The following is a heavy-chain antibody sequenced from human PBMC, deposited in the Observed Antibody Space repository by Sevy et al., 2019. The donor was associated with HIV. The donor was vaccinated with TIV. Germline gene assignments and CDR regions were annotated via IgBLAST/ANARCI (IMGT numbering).Heavy chain of an antibody. CDR2: INPNSGGT. D-gene: IGHD3-3*02. CDR3: ARSISAGNPDAFDI. J-gene: IGHJ3*02. Sequence: ASVKVSCNASGYTFTGYYMHCVRQAPGQGLEWMGWINPNSGGTNDAQKFQGRVTMTRDTSISTAYMELSRLRSDDTAVYYCARSISAGNPDAFDIWGQGTMVTVSS. V-gene: IGHV1-2*02. CDR1: GYTFTGYY.